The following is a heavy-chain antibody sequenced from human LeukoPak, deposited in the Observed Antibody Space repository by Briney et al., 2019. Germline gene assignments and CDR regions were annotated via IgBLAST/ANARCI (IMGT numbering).Heavy chain of an antibody. CDR1: GGSFSGYY. D-gene: IGHD3-22*01. CDR2: INHSGST. CDR3: ARGPRNYYDSSGYCWFDP. Sequence: SETLSLTCAVYGGSFSGYYWSWIRQPPGKGLEWIGEINHSGSTNYNPSLKSRVTIPVDTSKNQFSLKLSSVTAADTAVYYCARGPRNYYDSSGYCWFDPWGQGTLVTVSS. V-gene: IGHV4-34*01. J-gene: IGHJ5*02.